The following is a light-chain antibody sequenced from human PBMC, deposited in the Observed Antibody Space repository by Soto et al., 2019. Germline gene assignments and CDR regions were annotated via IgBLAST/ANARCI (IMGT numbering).Light chain of an antibody. CDR3: AAWDDSLSGPGV. V-gene: IGLV1-47*01. CDR1: SSNIGNFY. CDR2: KNN. J-gene: IGLJ7*01. Sequence: QSVLTQPPSASGTPGQRVTISCSGSSSNIGNFYVYWYQQLPGTAPKVLIYKNNQRPLGVPDRFSGSKSGTSASLAISGLRSEDEAEYYCAAWDDSLSGPGVFGGGTQLTV.